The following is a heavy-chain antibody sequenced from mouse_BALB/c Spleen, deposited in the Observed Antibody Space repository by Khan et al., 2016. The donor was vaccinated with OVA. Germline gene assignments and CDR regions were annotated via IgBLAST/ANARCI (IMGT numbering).Heavy chain of an antibody. V-gene: IGHV1-87*01. Sequence: QVRLQQSGAELARPGASVKLSCKASGYTFTSYWMQWVKQRPGQGLEWIGAIYPGDGDTRYTQKFKGKATLTADKSSSTAYMQLSSLASEDSAVDDCARWDYGSSYVAYWGQGTLVTVSA. J-gene: IGHJ3*01. D-gene: IGHD1-1*01. CDR2: IYPGDGDT. CDR1: GYTFTSYW. CDR3: ARWDYGSSYVAY.